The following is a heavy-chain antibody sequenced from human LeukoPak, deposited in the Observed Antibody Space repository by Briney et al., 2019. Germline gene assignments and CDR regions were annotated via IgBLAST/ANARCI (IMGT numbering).Heavy chain of an antibody. CDR1: GVTFSSYS. J-gene: IGHJ4*02. V-gene: IGHV3-48*01. CDR2: ISGRSSTK. CDR3: ARGGVVGATKEIDY. D-gene: IGHD1-26*01. Sequence: PGGSLRLSCAASGVTFSSYSMNWVRQAPGKGLEWVSYISGRSSTKYYADSVKGRFTISRDNAENSLYLQMNSLRVEDTAVYYCARGGVVGATKEIDYWGQGTLVTVSS.